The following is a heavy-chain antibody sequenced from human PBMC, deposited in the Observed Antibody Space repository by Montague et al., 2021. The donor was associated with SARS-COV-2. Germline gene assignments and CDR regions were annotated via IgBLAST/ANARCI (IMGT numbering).Heavy chain of an antibody. CDR3: ARAQVTIFGVLIMLPAAGAVDV. CDR2: INHSGSS. CDR1: GGSFTGYY. D-gene: IGHD3-3*01. J-gene: IGHJ3*01. Sequence: SETLSLTCAVYGGSFTGYYWTWIRQPPGKGLEWIGEINHSGSSNYSPSLESRVTMSVDTSKNQFSLRLNSVSAADTAVYYRARAQVTIFGVLIMLPAAGAVDVWGQGTTVTVSS. V-gene: IGHV4-34*01.